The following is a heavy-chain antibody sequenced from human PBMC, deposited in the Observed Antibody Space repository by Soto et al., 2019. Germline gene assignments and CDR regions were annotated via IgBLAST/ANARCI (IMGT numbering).Heavy chain of an antibody. Sequence: EEQLVESGGGLMHTGASLRLSCAASGFNVAGKYMSWVRQAPGKGLEWVSGIHSGGQIFYSDSVRGRFTISIDNSKNTVTLDMNALRAEDTATYYCARINWSTRGSSSDTWGQGTLVTVSS. V-gene: IGHV3-53*02. J-gene: IGHJ5*02. CDR3: ARINWSTRGSSSDT. CDR1: GFNVAGKY. CDR2: IHSGGQI. D-gene: IGHD1-20*01.